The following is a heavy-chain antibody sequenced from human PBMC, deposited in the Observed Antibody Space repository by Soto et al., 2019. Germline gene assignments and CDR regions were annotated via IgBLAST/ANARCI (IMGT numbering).Heavy chain of an antibody. D-gene: IGHD6-19*01. V-gene: IGHV4-39*01. CDR1: GGSISSSSYY. Sequence: PSETLSLTCTVSGGSISSSSYYWGWIRQPPGKGLEWIGSIYYSGSTYYNPSLRSRVTISVDTSKNQFSLKLSSVTAADTPVYYSARLLRRPYYFDYRGLATLVTDSS. CDR3: ARLLRRPYYFDY. J-gene: IGHJ4*02. CDR2: IYYSGST.